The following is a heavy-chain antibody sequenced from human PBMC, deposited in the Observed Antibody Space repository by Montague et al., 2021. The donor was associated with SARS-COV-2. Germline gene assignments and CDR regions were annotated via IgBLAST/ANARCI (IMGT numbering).Heavy chain of an antibody. CDR1: GFIFSSYG. J-gene: IGHJ3*01. D-gene: IGHD3-22*01. CDR3: AKEGVVVGADGFDY. Sequence: SLRLSCAASGFIFSSYGMNWVRQAPGKGLEWVSAISTTGANTYYAGSVKGRFTISRDNSKNTLYLQLNSPRDEDTAVYYCAKEGVVVGADGFDYWGQGTMVIASS. V-gene: IGHV3-23*01. CDR2: ISTTGANT.